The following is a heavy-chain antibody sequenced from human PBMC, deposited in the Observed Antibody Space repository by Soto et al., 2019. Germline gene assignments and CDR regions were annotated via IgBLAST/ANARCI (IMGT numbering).Heavy chain of an antibody. CDR1: GFTVSSNY. Sequence: GGSLRLSCAASGFTVSSNYMSWVRQAPGKGLEWVSVIYSGGSTYYADSVKGRFTISRDNSKNTLYLQMNSLRAEDTAVYYCARAPDCSSTSCYVYGDYYYYMDVWGKGTTVTVSS. J-gene: IGHJ6*03. D-gene: IGHD2-2*01. CDR2: IYSGGST. CDR3: ARAPDCSSTSCYVYGDYYYYMDV. V-gene: IGHV3-66*01.